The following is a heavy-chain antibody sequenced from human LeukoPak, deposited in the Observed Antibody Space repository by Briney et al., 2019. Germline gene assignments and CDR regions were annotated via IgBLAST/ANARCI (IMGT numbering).Heavy chain of an antibody. J-gene: IGHJ4*02. V-gene: IGHV5-51*01. CDR3: ARLFDSSGYYGGYFDY. Sequence: GESLKISCKGSGYSFTSYWIGWVRQMPGKGLEWMGIIYPGDSDTRYSPSFQGQVTISADKSISTDYLQWSSLKASDTAMYYCARLFDSSGYYGGYFDYWGQGTLVTVSS. D-gene: IGHD3-22*01. CDR1: GYSFTSYW. CDR2: IYPGDSDT.